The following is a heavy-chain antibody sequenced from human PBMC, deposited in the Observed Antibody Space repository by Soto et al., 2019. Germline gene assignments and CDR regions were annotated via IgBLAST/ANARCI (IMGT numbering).Heavy chain of an antibody. Sequence: GASVKVSCKASGYTFTSYAMHWVRQAPGQRLEWMGWINAGNGNTKYSQKFQGRVTITRDTSASTAYMELSSLRSEDTAVYYCARVRGDYVRVGFYFDYWGQGTLVTVSS. V-gene: IGHV1-3*01. J-gene: IGHJ4*02. CDR1: GYTFTSYA. CDR3: ARVRGDYVRVGFYFDY. CDR2: INAGNGNT. D-gene: IGHD4-17*01.